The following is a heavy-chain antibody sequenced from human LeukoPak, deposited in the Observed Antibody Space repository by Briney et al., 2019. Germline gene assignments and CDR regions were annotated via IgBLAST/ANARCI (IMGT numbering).Heavy chain of an antibody. CDR1: GFTFSSNA. D-gene: IGHD3-10*01. V-gene: IGHV3-23*01. J-gene: IGHJ4*02. Sequence: GGSLRLSCAASGFTFSSNAMSWVCQAPGKGLEWVSVITGNGGSTYYADSVKGRFTISRDNSKNTLSLQMNSLRAEDTAVYYCAKDAVAPGSGGDYFDYWGQGTLVTVSS. CDR2: ITGNGGST. CDR3: AKDAVAPGSGGDYFDY.